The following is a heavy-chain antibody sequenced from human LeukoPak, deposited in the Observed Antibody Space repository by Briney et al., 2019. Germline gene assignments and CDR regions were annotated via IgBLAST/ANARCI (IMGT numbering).Heavy chain of an antibody. CDR2: ISSSGSTI. J-gene: IGHJ4*02. Sequence: GGSLRLSCAASGLTFSDYYMSWIRQAPGKGLESVSYISSSGSTIYYADSVKGRFTISRDNAKNSLYLQMNSLRAEDTAVYYCERWGITMVRGALYWGQGTLVTVSS. V-gene: IGHV3-11*01. CDR1: GLTFSDYY. D-gene: IGHD3-10*01. CDR3: ERWGITMVRGALY.